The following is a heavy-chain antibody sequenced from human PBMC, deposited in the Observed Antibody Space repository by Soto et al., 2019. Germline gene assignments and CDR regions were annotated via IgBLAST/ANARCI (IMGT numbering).Heavy chain of an antibody. D-gene: IGHD3-10*01. Sequence: ETLSLTCAVSGVSISSHDWWTWVRQAPGKGLEWVSTISGDGESTYYAASVKGRFTVSRDNSKNTLDLQMSSLRADDTAVYYCGSSASGSYYRALLDYWGQGALVTVSS. V-gene: IGHV3-23*01. CDR2: ISGDGEST. CDR3: GSSASGSYYRALLDY. J-gene: IGHJ4*02. CDR1: GVSISSHD.